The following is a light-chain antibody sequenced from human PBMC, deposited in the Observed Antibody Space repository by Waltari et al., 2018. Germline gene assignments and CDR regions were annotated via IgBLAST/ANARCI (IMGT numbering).Light chain of an antibody. J-gene: IGLJ3*02. CDR3: QTGGHGTWV. CDR2: VNSDGSH. CDR1: RGHSSNI. V-gene: IGLV4-69*01. Sequence: QLVLTQSPSASASLGASVKFTCTLSRGHSSNIIAWHQQQPEKGPRYLMKVNSDGSHSKGDEITDRFSGSGSGTERYLTISSVQSEDGADYYCQTGGHGTWVFGGGTKLTVL.